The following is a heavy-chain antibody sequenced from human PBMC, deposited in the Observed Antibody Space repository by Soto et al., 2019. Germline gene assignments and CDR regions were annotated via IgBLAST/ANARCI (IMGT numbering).Heavy chain of an antibody. CDR2: VYSGGST. J-gene: IGHJ4*02. CDR1: GFTVSSKY. CDR3: AGGGTYTSAFFY. Sequence: EVQLVESGGGLVQPGASLRLSCAASGFTVSSKYMSWVRQAPGKGLEWVSVVYSGGSTNNADSVKGRFTISRDNSKNTLFLQMESLRAEDTAVYYCAGGGTYTSAFFYWGQGTLVTVS. V-gene: IGHV3-66*01. D-gene: IGHD3-16*01.